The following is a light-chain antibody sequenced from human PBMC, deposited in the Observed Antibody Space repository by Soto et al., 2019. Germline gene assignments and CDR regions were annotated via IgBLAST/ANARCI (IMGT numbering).Light chain of an antibody. J-gene: IGKJ2*01. CDR1: QSVGRW. CDR3: QQYNSFST. V-gene: IGKV1-5*03. Sequence: DIQMTQSPSTLSASVGDRVNITCRASQSVGRWLAWYQQKPGKAPKLLVFSAYRLDSGAPSRFSGSGSGTDFTLTISSLQPDGFATYYCQQYNSFSTFGQGTKLEIK. CDR2: SAY.